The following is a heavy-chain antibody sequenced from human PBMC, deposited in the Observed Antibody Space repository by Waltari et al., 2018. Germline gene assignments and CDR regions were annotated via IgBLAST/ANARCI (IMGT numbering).Heavy chain of an antibody. V-gene: IGHV3-30*18. J-gene: IGHJ4*02. CDR3: AKDHQWEVLLPIYQIDY. Sequence: QVQLVESGGGVVRPGRSLRLSCAASGFPFRSYVMHWVRQIPAKGLEWLTFISFDGSDKYYADSVKGRFTIYKDNSRNTLYLQMNSLRPEDTAVYFCAKDHQWEVLLPIYQIDYWGRGTLVTVSS. D-gene: IGHD1-26*01. CDR2: ISFDGSDK. CDR1: GFPFRSYV.